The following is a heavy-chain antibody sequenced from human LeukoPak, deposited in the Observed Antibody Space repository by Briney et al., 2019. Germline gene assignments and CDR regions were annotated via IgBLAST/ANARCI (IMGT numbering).Heavy chain of an antibody. Sequence: GGSLRLSCAASGFTFSSYSMNWVRQAPGKGLEWVSSISSSSSYIYYADSVKGRFTISRDNAKNSLYLQMNSLRAEDTAVYYCAKCAMKSGGSCYFDYWGQGTLVTVSS. J-gene: IGHJ4*02. V-gene: IGHV3-21*04. D-gene: IGHD2-15*01. CDR2: ISSSSSYI. CDR1: GFTFSSYS. CDR3: AKCAMKSGGSCYFDY.